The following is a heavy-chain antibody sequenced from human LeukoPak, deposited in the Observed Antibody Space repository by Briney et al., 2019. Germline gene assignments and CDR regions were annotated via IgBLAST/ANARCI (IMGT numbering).Heavy chain of an antibody. Sequence: SETLSLTCAVYGGSFSGYYWSWIRQPPGKGLEWIGEINHSGSTNYNPSLKSRVTISVDTSKTQFSLKLSSVTAAETAVYYCARVKAPGGYDYYYYTDVWGKGTMVTVSS. J-gene: IGHJ6*03. CDR3: ARVKAPGGYDYYYYTDV. CDR2: INHSGST. CDR1: GGSFSGYY. V-gene: IGHV4-34*01. D-gene: IGHD3-16*01.